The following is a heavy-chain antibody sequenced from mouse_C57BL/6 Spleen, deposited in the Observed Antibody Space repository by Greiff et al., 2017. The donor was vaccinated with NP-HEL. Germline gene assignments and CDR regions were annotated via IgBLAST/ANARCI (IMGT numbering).Heavy chain of an antibody. D-gene: IGHD2-4*01. J-gene: IGHJ3*01. V-gene: IGHV1-26*01. CDR2: INPNNGGT. CDR1: GYTFTDYY. Sequence: EVQLQQSGPELVKPGASVKISCKASGYTFTDYYMNWVKQSHGKSLEWIGDINPNNGGTSYNQKFKGKATLTVDKSSSTAYMELRSLTSEDSAVYYCARSSDYYYPWFAYWGQGTLVTVSA. CDR3: ARSSDYYYPWFAY.